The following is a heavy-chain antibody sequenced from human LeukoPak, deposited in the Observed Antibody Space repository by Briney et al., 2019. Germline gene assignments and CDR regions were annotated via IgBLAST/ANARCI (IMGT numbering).Heavy chain of an antibody. Sequence: GESLKISCKSSGYSFTSYWIGWVRQMPGKGLEWMGIIYPGDSDTRYSPSFQGQVTISADMSINTAYLQWSSLKASDTAMYYCARQQRNSWSPDYWGQGTLVTVSS. CDR1: GYSFTSYW. CDR3: ARQQRNSWSPDY. V-gene: IGHV5-51*01. D-gene: IGHD6-13*01. J-gene: IGHJ4*02. CDR2: IYPGDSDT.